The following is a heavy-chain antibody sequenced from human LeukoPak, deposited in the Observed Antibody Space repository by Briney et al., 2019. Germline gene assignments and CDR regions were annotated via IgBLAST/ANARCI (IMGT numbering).Heavy chain of an antibody. V-gene: IGHV1-18*01. D-gene: IGHD6-13*01. Sequence: GASVKVSCKASGYTFTSYGISWVRQAPGQGLGWMGWISAYNGNTNYAQKLQGRVTMTTDTSTSTAYMELRSLRSDDTAVYYCARGPPLAGYSSSWYGSRYYYYGMDVWGQGTTVTVSS. CDR2: ISAYNGNT. CDR1: GYTFTSYG. CDR3: ARGPPLAGYSSSWYGSRYYYYGMDV. J-gene: IGHJ6*02.